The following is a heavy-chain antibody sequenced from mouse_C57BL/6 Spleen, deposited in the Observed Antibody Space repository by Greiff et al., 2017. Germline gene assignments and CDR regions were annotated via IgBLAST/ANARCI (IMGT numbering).Heavy chain of an antibody. CDR1: GYTFTDYY. J-gene: IGHJ2*01. Sequence: QVQLKQSGAELVRPGASVKLSCKASGYTFTDYYINWVKQRPGQGLEWIARIYPGSGNTYYNEKFKGKATLTAEKSSSTAYMQLSSLTSEDSAVYFGARSTTVVATDYWGQGTTLTVSS. V-gene: IGHV1-76*01. CDR3: ARSTTVVATDY. CDR2: IYPGSGNT. D-gene: IGHD1-1*01.